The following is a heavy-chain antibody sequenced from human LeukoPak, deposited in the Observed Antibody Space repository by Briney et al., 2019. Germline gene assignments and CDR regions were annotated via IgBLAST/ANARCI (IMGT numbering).Heavy chain of an antibody. Sequence: SETLSLTCTVSGGSISSYYWSWVRQPPGKGLEWIGYIYYSGSTNYNPSLKSRVTISVDTSKNQFSLKLSSVTAADTAVYYCAREVTRGTAMNCWGQGTLVTVSS. CDR3: AREVTRGTAMNC. CDR2: IYYSGST. J-gene: IGHJ4*02. CDR1: GGSISSYY. V-gene: IGHV4-59*01. D-gene: IGHD5-18*01.